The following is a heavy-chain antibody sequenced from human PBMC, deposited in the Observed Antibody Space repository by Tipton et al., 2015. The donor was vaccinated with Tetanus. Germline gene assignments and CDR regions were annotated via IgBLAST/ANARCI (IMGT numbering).Heavy chain of an antibody. J-gene: IGHJ5*02. CDR3: ARALKQGANWFDP. D-gene: IGHD3-16*01. CDR2: IYSSGTT. CDR1: GVSMIDSY. V-gene: IGHV4-4*07. Sequence: TLSLTCTVSGVSMIDSYWNWIRQPAGKGLEWTGRIYSSGTTNYDPSLRGRVTMSIDTSKNRFSLKLDSVTAADTAIYYCARALKQGANWFDPWGQGTLVTVPS.